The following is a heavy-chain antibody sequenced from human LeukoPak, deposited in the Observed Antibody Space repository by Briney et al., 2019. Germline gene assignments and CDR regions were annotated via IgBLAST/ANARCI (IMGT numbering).Heavy chain of an antibody. V-gene: IGHV3-7*01. CDR1: GFTFSSYW. Sequence: GGSLRLSCAASGFTFSSYWMIWVRQAPGKGLEWVANIKQDGSEKYYVDSVKGRFTTSRDNAKNSLYLQMNSLRAEDTAVYYCARESIAAGVNDAFDIWGQGTMVTVSS. CDR2: IKQDGSEK. J-gene: IGHJ3*02. CDR3: ARESIAAGVNDAFDI. D-gene: IGHD6-25*01.